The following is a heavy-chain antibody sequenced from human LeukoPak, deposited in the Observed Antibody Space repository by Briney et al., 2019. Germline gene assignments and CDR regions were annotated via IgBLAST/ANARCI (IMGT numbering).Heavy chain of an antibody. J-gene: IGHJ4*02. CDR3: ARQPPGGDRAFDY. CDR2: IYHSGST. Sequence: SETLSLTCTVSGYSISSGYYWGWIRQPPGKGLEWTGSIYHSGSTYYNPSLKSRVTISVDTSKNQFSLKLSSVTAADTAVYYCARQPPGGDRAFDYWGQGTLVTVSS. D-gene: IGHD2-21*02. CDR1: GYSISSGYY. V-gene: IGHV4-38-2*02.